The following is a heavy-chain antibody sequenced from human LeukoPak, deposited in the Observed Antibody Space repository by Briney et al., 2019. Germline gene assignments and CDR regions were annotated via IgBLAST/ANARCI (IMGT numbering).Heavy chain of an antibody. V-gene: IGHV4-34*01. J-gene: IGHJ6*03. Sequence: SETLSLTCAVYGGSFSGYYWSWIRQPPGKGLEWIGEINHSGSTNYNPSLKSGVTISVDTSKNQFSLKLSSVTAADTAVYYCARGRVYSSSWEKNYYYYYMDVWGKGTTVTVSS. D-gene: IGHD6-13*01. CDR2: INHSGST. CDR3: ARGRVYSSSWEKNYYYYYMDV. CDR1: GGSFSGYY.